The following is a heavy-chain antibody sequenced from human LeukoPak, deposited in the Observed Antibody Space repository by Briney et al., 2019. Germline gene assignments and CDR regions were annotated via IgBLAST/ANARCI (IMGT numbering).Heavy chain of an antibody. CDR2: ISSSSSTI. D-gene: IGHD4-17*01. CDR1: GFTFSSYS. V-gene: IGHV3-48*02. CDR3: ARSLGTTSIDY. J-gene: IGHJ4*02. Sequence: GGSLRLSCAASGFTFSSYSMNWVRQAPGKGLEWISYISSSSSTIFYADSVKGRFTISRDNAKNSVYLQMNSLRDGDTAVYYCARSLGTTSIDYWGQGTLVTVSS.